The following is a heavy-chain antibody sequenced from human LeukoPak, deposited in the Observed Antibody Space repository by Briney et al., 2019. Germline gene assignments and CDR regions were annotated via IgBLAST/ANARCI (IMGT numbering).Heavy chain of an antibody. V-gene: IGHV4-38-2*01. D-gene: IGHD5-18*01. CDR3: ARGTVDTAMASPFDY. J-gene: IGHJ4*02. Sequence: KTSETLSLTRAVSGYSISSGYYWGWIRQPPGKGLEWIGSIYHSGSTYYNPSLKSRVTISVDTSKNQFSLKLSSVTAADTVVYYCARGTVDTAMASPFDYWGQGTLVTVSS. CDR1: GYSISSGYY. CDR2: IYHSGST.